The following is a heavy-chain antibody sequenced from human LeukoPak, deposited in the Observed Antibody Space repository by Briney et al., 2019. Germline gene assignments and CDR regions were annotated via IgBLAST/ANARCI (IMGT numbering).Heavy chain of an antibody. J-gene: IGHJ5*02. D-gene: IGHD3-3*01. CDR3: ASKYYDFWSGYSANNWFDP. CDR1: GGSFSGYY. V-gene: IGHV4-34*01. CDR2: INHSGST. Sequence: PSETLSLTCAVYGGSFSGYYWSWIRQSPGKGLEWIGEINHSGSTNYNPSLKSRVTISVDTSKNQFSLKLSSVTAADTAVYYCASKYYDFWSGYSANNWFDPWGQGTLVTVSS.